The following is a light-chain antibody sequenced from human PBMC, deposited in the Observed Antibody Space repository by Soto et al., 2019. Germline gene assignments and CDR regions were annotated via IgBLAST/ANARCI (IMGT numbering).Light chain of an antibody. CDR2: GAS. CDR3: QQYGGSPRT. Sequence: EIVLTQSPVTLSLSPGERGTLSCRASQSVGTSLAWYQQKPGQAPRLLIYGASNRATGIPDRFSGSGSGTDFTLTISKLEHEDFAVYHCQQYGGSPRTFGQGPKVDIK. J-gene: IGKJ1*01. CDR1: QSVGTS. V-gene: IGKV3-20*01.